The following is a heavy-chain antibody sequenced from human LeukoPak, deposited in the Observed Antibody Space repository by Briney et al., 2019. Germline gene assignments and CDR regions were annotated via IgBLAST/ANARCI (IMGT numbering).Heavy chain of an antibody. CDR2: IIPIFGTA. V-gene: IGHV1-69*13. Sequence: GASVKVSCKASGYTFTGYYMHWVRQAPGQGLEWMGGIIPIFGTANYAQKFQGRVTITADESTSTAYMELSSLRSEDTAVYYCARDGRDGYFDYWGQGTLVTVSS. CDR3: ARDGRDGYFDY. J-gene: IGHJ4*02. CDR1: GYTFTGYY. D-gene: IGHD5-24*01.